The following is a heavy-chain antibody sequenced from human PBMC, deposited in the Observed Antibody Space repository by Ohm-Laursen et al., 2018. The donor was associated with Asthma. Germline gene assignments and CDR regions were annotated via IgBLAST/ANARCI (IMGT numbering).Heavy chain of an antibody. CDR1: GGSISSGGYY. CDR3: ARYGSVISWFGP. D-gene: IGHD3-10*01. J-gene: IGHJ5*02. Sequence: TLSLTCTVSGGSISSGGYYWSWIRQHPGKGLEWIGYIYYSGSTYYNPSLKSRVTISVDTSKNQFSLKLSSVTAADTAVYYCARYGSVISWFGPWGQGTLVTVSS. V-gene: IGHV4-31*03. CDR2: IYYSGST.